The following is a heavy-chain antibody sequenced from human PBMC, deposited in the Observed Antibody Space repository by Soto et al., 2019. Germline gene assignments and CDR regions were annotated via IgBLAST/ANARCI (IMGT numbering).Heavy chain of an antibody. J-gene: IGHJ4*02. Sequence: QVQLVQSGAEVKKPGSSVKVSCKASGGPFSNDIITRVRQAPGQGLEWMGRIIPLLSTSTYAQKFQGRLTITADRSTGTAYMELNNLRSEDTAVYYCARDSPIGSTFSGYDAIDYWGQGTRITVSS. CDR3: ARDSPIGSTFSGYDAIDY. V-gene: IGHV1-69*08. CDR2: IIPLLSTS. CDR1: GGPFSNDI. D-gene: IGHD5-12*01.